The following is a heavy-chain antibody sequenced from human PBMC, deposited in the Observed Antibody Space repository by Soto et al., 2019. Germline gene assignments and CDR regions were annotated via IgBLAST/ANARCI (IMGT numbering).Heavy chain of an antibody. CDR3: ARLGRDFWSGYRQAYYYYYMDV. CDR1: GGSISSSSYY. Sequence: SETLSLTCTVSGGSISSSSYYWGWIRQPPGKGLEWIGSIYYSGSTYYNPSLKSRVTISVDTSKNQFSLKLSSVTAADTAVYYCARLGRDFWSGYRQAYYYYYMDVWGKGTTVTVSS. V-gene: IGHV4-39*01. D-gene: IGHD3-3*01. J-gene: IGHJ6*03. CDR2: IYYSGST.